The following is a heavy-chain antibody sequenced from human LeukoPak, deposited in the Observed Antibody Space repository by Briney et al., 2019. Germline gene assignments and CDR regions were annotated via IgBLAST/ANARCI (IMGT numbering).Heavy chain of an antibody. V-gene: IGHV3-30*04. CDR3: AKDRATMIVVAQWDY. CDR1: GFTFSSYA. D-gene: IGHD3-22*01. CDR2: ISYDGSNK. J-gene: IGHJ4*02. Sequence: GGSLRLSCAASGFTFSSYAMHWVRQAPGKGLEWVAVISYDGSNKYYADSVKGRFTISRDNSKNTLYLQMNSLRAEDTAVYYCAKDRATMIVVAQWDYWGQGTLVTVSS.